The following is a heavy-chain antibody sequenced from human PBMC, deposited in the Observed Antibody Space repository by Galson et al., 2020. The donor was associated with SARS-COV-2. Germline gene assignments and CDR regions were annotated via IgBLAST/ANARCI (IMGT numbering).Heavy chain of an antibody. J-gene: IGHJ4*02. V-gene: IGHV3-74*01. CDR2: INPDGSST. CDR3: VRPTITLAY. CDR1: GFTFRTYW. D-gene: IGHD4-4*01. Sequence: GESLKISCTVSGFTFRTYWMHWVRQAPGQGLVWVSRINPDGSSTTYADSVKGRFTISRDNAKNTLYLQMDSLRAEDTAVYYCVRPTITLAYWGQGTLVAVSS.